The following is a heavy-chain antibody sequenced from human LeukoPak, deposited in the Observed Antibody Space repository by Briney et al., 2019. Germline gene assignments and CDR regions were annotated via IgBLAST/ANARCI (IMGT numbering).Heavy chain of an antibody. CDR1: GCTFSSYS. Sequence: TGGSLRLSCAASGCTFSSYSMNWVRQAPGKGLEWVSYISSSSSTIYYADSVKGRFTISRDNAKNSLYLQMNSLRAEDTAVYYCARGFPIAARSGRNAFDIWGQGTMVTVSS. CDR3: ARGFPIAARSGRNAFDI. CDR2: ISSSSSTI. D-gene: IGHD6-6*01. J-gene: IGHJ3*02. V-gene: IGHV3-48*01.